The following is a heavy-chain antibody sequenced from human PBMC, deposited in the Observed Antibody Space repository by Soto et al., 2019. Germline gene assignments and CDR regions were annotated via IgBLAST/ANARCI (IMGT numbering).Heavy chain of an antibody. CDR1: GGSISSYH. J-gene: IGHJ6*02. CDR2: IYYSGST. Sequence: SETLSLTCTVSGGSISSYHWSWIRQPPGKGLEWIGYIYYSGSTNYNPSLKSRVTISVDTSKNQFSLKLSSVTAADTAVYYCAGTYYYGSSRGMDVWGQGTTVTVSS. D-gene: IGHD3-22*01. V-gene: IGHV4-59*01. CDR3: AGTYYYGSSRGMDV.